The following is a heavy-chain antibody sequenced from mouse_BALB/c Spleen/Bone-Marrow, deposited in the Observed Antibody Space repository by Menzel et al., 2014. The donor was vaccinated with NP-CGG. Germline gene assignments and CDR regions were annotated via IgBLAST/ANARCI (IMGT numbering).Heavy chain of an antibody. D-gene: IGHD2-13*01. CDR1: GYTFTSYW. J-gene: IGHJ4*01. Sequence: QVQLQHPGAELVKPGTSVKLSCKTSGYTFTSYWMHWVKQRPGQGLEWIGEIIPSNGRSNYNEKFKNKATLTVDKSSSTAYMQLSSLTSEDSAVYFCARTYGDSPYFYAMDYWGQGTSVTVSS. CDR2: IIPSNGRS. V-gene: IGHV1S81*02. CDR3: ARTYGDSPYFYAMDY.